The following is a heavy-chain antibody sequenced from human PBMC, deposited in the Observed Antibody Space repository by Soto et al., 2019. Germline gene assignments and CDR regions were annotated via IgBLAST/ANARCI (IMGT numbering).Heavy chain of an antibody. CDR1: GFTFSSYT. CDR2: ISNSSSNK. CDR3: ASVISCSHASFDP. J-gene: IGHJ5*02. Sequence: GGSLRLSCAASGFTFSSYTMNWVRQAPGKGLEWVAVISNSSSNKYYADSVKGRFTISRDNAKNTLYLQMNSLRAEDTAVYYCASVISCSHASFDPWGQGTLVTVSS. D-gene: IGHD2-15*01. V-gene: IGHV3-48*01.